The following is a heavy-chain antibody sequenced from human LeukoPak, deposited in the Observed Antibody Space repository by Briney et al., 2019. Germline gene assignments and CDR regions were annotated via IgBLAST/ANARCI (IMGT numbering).Heavy chain of an antibody. D-gene: IGHD3-22*01. CDR1: GGSFSGYY. J-gene: IGHJ6*02. CDR2: INHSGST. Sequence: SETLSLTCAVYGGSFSGYYWSWIRQPPGKGLEWIGEINHSGSTNYNPSLKGRVTISVDTSKNQFSLELSSVTAADTAVYYCARARYYDSSGYYFGYYYYGMDVWGQGTTVTVSS. V-gene: IGHV4-34*01. CDR3: ARARYYDSSGYYFGYYYYGMDV.